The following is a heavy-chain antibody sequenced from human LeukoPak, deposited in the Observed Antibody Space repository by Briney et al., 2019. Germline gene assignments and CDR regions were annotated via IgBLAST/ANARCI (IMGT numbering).Heavy chain of an antibody. D-gene: IGHD5-12*01. J-gene: IGHJ4*02. CDR3: ARGGYSFDY. V-gene: IGHV3-7*01. CDR1: GFTLSGYW. CDR2: LHADGIER. Sequence: GGSLRLSCAASGFTLSGYWMSWVRQAPGKGLEWVSRLHADGIERYYVDPVKGRFTISRDNAKNSLHLQMYSLRLDDTAVYYCARGGYSFDYLGQGTLVTVSS.